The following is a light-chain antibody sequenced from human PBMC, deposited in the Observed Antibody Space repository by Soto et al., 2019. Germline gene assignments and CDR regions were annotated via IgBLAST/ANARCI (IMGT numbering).Light chain of an antibody. CDR2: AAS. V-gene: IGKV1-17*01. CDR1: QAIRND. Sequence: DIQLTQSPSSLSASAGDRVTITCRASQAIRNDLVWFQQKPGRAPILLIYAASTLQSGVPPRFSGSGSGTDFTLTISSLQPEDFATYYCQQLNSYPLTFGGGTKVDIK. CDR3: QQLNSYPLT. J-gene: IGKJ4*01.